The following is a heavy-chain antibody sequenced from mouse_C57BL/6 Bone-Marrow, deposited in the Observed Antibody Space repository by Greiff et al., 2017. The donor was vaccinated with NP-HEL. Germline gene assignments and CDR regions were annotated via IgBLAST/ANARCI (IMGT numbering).Heavy chain of an antibody. CDR3: ARWITTVVASTYYYAMDY. CDR2: INPGSGGT. CDR1: GYAFTNYL. V-gene: IGHV1-54*01. J-gene: IGHJ4*01. D-gene: IGHD1-1*01. Sequence: QVQLKESGAELVRPGTSVKVSCKASGYAFTNYLIEWVKQRPGQGLEWIGVINPGSGGTNYNEKFKGKATLTADKSSSTAYMQLSSLTSEDSAVYFCARWITTVVASTYYYAMDYWGQGTSVTVSS.